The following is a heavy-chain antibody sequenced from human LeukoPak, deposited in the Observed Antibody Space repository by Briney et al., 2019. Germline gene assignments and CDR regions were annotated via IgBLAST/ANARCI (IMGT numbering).Heavy chain of an antibody. D-gene: IGHD2-15*01. Sequence: GGSLRLSCAASGFTVSSKYMTWVRQAAAKGLEWVSVIYRSGSTYYADSVTRRLTISMVSAKNSLFLPMNSLTAEDTAVYYCARVLRYCSGGNCYSGGLGYMDVWGKGTTVTISS. V-gene: IGHV3-53*01. CDR2: IYRSGST. J-gene: IGHJ6*03. CDR3: ARVLRYCSGGNCYSGGLGYMDV. CDR1: GFTVSSKY.